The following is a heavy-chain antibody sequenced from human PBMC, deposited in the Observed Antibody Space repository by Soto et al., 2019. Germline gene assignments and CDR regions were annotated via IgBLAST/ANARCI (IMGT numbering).Heavy chain of an antibody. CDR1: GFTFSSYG. CDR3: ARAPGSSWYYFDY. D-gene: IGHD6-13*01. V-gene: IGHV3-33*01. Sequence: QVQLVESGGGVVQPGRSLRLSCAASGFTFSSYGMYWVRQAPGKGLEWVAVIWYDGSNKYYADSVKGRFTISRDNSKNTLYLKMNSLRADDTAVYYCARAPGSSWYYFDYWGQGTLVTVSS. J-gene: IGHJ4*02. CDR2: IWYDGSNK.